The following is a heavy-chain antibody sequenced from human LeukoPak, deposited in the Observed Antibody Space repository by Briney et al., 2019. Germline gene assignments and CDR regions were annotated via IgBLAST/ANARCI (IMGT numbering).Heavy chain of an antibody. J-gene: IGHJ4*02. V-gene: IGHV4-4*07. Sequence: PLETLSLTCTVSGGSISSYYWSWIRQPAGKGLEWIGRIYTSGSTNYNPSLKSRVTISVDKSKNQFSLKLSSVTAADTAVYYCARVGGDHPLSYFDYWGQGTLVTVSS. CDR1: GGSISSYY. D-gene: IGHD1-26*01. CDR3: ARVGGDHPLSYFDY. CDR2: IYTSGST.